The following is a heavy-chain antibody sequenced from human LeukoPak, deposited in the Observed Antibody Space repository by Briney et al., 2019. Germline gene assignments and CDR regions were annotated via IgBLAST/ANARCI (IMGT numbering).Heavy chain of an antibody. V-gene: IGHV4-39*01. Sequence: PSETLSLTCTVPGGSISSSSYYWGWIRQPPGKGLEWIGSIYYSGSTYYNPSLKSRVTISVDTSKNQFSLKLSSVTAADTAVYYCARSSIVVVPAAIYYYMDVWGKGTTVTVSS. CDR1: GGSISSSSYY. CDR2: IYYSGST. CDR3: ARSSIVVVPAAIYYYMDV. J-gene: IGHJ6*03. D-gene: IGHD2-2*01.